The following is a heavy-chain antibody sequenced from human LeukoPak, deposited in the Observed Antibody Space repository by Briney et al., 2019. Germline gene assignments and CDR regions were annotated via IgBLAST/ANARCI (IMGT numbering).Heavy chain of an antibody. V-gene: IGHV4-39*07. CDR1: GGSISSSSYY. Sequence: SETLSLTCTVSGGSISSSSYYWGWIRQPPGKGLEWIGSIYYSGSTYYNPSLKSRVTISVDTSKNQFSLKLSSVTAADTAVYYCARGAYSRLNWGQGTLVTVSS. D-gene: IGHD6-13*01. CDR2: IYYSGST. CDR3: ARGAYSRLN. J-gene: IGHJ4*02.